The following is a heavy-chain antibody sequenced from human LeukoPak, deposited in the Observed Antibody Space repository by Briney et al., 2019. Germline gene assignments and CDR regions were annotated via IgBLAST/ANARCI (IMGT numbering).Heavy chain of an antibody. CDR2: IYYSGST. CDR3: ARCTSTSCYNFDY. CDR1: GGSISSYY. D-gene: IGHD2-2*02. V-gene: IGHV4-59*08. Sequence: SVTLSLTCTVSGGSISSYYWSWIRQPPGKGLEWIGYIYYSGSTNYNPSLKSRVTISVDTSKNQFSLKLNSVTAADTAVYYCARCTSTSCYNFDYWGQGTLVTVSS. J-gene: IGHJ4*02.